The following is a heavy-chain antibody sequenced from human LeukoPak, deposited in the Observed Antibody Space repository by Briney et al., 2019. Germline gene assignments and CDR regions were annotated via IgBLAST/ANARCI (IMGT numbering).Heavy chain of an antibody. D-gene: IGHD2-8*01. Sequence: PSETLSLTCAVYGGSFSGYYWSWIRQPPGKGLEWIGEINHSGSTNYNPSLKSRVTISVDTSKNQFSLKLSSVTAADTAVYYCARVYPPGDIVLMGGHSWFDPWGQGTLVTVSS. CDR3: ARVYPPGDIVLMGGHSWFDP. CDR1: GGSFSGYY. CDR2: INHSGST. V-gene: IGHV4-34*01. J-gene: IGHJ5*02.